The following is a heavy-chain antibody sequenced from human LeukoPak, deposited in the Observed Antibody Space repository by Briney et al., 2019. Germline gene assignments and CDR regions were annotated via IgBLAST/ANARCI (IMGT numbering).Heavy chain of an antibody. Sequence: GGSLRLSCAASGFTFSSNWMSWVRQAPGKGLEGVANIKEDGSEKYYVESVKGRFTISRDNAKNSLYLQMNSLRAEDTAVYYCAREEITMVRGVMYYNMDVWGKGTTVTVSS. CDR3: AREEITMVRGVMYYNMDV. V-gene: IGHV3-7*01. D-gene: IGHD3-10*01. J-gene: IGHJ6*03. CDR1: GFTFSSNW. CDR2: IKEDGSEK.